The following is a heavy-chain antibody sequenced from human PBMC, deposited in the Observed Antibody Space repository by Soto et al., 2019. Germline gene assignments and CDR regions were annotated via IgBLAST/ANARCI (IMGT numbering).Heavy chain of an antibody. CDR3: ASSSGWYAVTFYY. CDR2: IYYSGST. J-gene: IGHJ4*02. V-gene: IGHV4-30-4*01. D-gene: IGHD6-19*01. CDR1: GFSITRGYYY. Sequence: SETLSLTCTVSGFSITRGYYYYSQIRQPPGKGLEWIGYIYYSGSTYYNPSLKSRVTISVDTSKNQFSLKLSSVTAADTAVYYCASSSGWYAVTFYYWGQGTLVTVSS.